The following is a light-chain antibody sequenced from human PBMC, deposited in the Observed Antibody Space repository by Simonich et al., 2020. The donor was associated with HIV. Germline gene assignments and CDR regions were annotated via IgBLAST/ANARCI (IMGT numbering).Light chain of an antibody. CDR1: QSVLYSSNNKNY. CDR2: LAS. J-gene: IGKJ1*01. Sequence: DIVMTQSPDSLAVSLGERATINCKSSQSVLYSSNNKNYLAWYQQKAGQPPKLLIYLASTRESGVPDRFSGRGSGTDFTLTISGLQAEDVAVYYCQQYYITPQTFGQGTKVEIK. CDR3: QQYYITPQT. V-gene: IGKV4-1*01.